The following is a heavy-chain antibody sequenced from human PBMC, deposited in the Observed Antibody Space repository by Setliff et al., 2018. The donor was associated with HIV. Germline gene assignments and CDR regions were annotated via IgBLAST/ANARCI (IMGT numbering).Heavy chain of an antibody. Sequence: PSETLSLTCTVSGGSISSSSYYWGWIRQPPGKGLEWIGEINHGGDTNYNPSLKSRVTMSIDTSKNHFSLKLSSVTAVDTAVYYCVRQGGTVSFDHWGQGTL. CDR1: GGSISSSSYY. CDR3: VRQGGTVSFDH. J-gene: IGHJ4*02. V-gene: IGHV4-39*01. CDR2: INHGGDT. D-gene: IGHD3-16*01.